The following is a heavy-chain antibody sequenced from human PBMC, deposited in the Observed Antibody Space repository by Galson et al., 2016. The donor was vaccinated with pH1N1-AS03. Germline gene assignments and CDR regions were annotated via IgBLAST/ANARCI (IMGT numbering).Heavy chain of an antibody. J-gene: IGHJ6*02. Sequence: SVKVSCKASGYIFTGFYVHWVRQAPGQGLEWMGWINTDSGVTNYAQKFKAWVTMTRDTSVSTAYMELYVLKSGDTAVYYCARDPRGPCTSATCPTTYYFGMDAWGQGTAVIVSS. CDR2: INTDSGVT. D-gene: IGHD2-2*01. CDR3: ARDPRGPCTSATCPTTYYFGMDA. V-gene: IGHV1-2*04. CDR1: GYIFTGFY.